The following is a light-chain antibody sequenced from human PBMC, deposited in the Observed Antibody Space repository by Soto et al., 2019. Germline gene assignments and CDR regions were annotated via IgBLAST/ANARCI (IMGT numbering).Light chain of an antibody. Sequence: EIVLTQSPGTLSLSPGERATPSCRASQTVRNSYLAWYQQKPGQAPRLLIYGVSARATGIPDRFSGSGSGTDFTLTISRLEPEDFAVFYCQQYDGSLPYTFGQGTKLEIK. CDR3: QQYDGSLPYT. CDR2: GVS. CDR1: QTVRNSY. J-gene: IGKJ2*01. V-gene: IGKV3-20*01.